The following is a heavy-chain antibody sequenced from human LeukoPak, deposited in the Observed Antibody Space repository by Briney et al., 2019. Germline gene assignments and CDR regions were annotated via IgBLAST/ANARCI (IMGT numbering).Heavy chain of an antibody. CDR2: INHSGST. V-gene: IGHV4-39*07. CDR3: ARVHPIVVVVAATYYYYYGMDV. D-gene: IGHD2-15*01. J-gene: IGHJ6*02. CDR1: GGSVSSGSYY. Sequence: SETLSLTCTVSGGSVSSGSYYWSWIRQPPGKGLEWIGEINHSGSTNYNPSLKSRVTISVDTSKNQFSLKLSSVTAADTAVYYCARVHPIVVVVAATYYYYYGMDVWGQGTTVTVSS.